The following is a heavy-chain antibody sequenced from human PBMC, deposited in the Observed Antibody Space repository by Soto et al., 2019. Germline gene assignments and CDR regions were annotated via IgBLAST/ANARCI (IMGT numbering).Heavy chain of an antibody. CDR2: IYYSGTT. Sequence: QVQLQESGPGLVKPSQTLSLTCTVSGGSISSGGYYWSGFRQHPGRARRGMGYIYYSGTTYYNPSPKSRVTISVDTSKNQFSLKLSSVTAADTAVYYCARVGYYYDSSGYWYNWFDPWGQGTLVTVSS. CDR1: GGSISSGGYY. CDR3: ARVGYYYDSSGYWYNWFDP. V-gene: IGHV4-31*03. D-gene: IGHD3-22*01. J-gene: IGHJ5*02.